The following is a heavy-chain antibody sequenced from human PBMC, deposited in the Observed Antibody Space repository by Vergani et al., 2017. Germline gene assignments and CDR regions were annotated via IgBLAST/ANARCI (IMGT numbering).Heavy chain of an antibody. J-gene: IGHJ4*02. CDR1: GGSFSGYY. CDR2: INHSGST. D-gene: IGHD6-13*01. CDR3: ARRRAAAGTRGLYFDY. V-gene: IGHV4-34*01. Sequence: QVQLQQWGAGLLKPSETLSLTCAVYGGSFSGYYWSWIRQPPGQVLEWIGEINHSGSTNYNPSLKSRLTISVDTSKNQFSLKLSSVTAADTAVYYCARRRAAAGTRGLYFDYWGQGTLVTVSS.